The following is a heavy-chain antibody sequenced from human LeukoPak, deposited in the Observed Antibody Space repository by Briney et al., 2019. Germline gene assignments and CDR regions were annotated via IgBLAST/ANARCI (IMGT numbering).Heavy chain of an antibody. CDR2: INPNSGGT. D-gene: IGHD4-17*01. CDR1: GYTFTGYY. CDR3: AKDRYGDYVYYAMDV. V-gene: IGHV1-2*02. J-gene: IGHJ6*04. Sequence: GASVKVSCKASGYTFTGYYMHWVRQAPGQGLEWMGWINPNSGGTNYAQKFQGRVTMTRDTSISTAYMELSRLRSDDTAVYYCAKDRYGDYVYYAMDVWGKGTTVTVSS.